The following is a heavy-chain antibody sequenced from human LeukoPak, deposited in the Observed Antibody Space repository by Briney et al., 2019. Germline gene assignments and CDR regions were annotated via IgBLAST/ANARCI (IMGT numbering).Heavy chain of an antibody. J-gene: IGHJ3*02. V-gene: IGHV6-1*01. D-gene: IGHD7-27*01. Sequence: SQTLSLTCAISGDSVSVNSDVWIWIRQSPSRGLEWLGRTYYKSKWYNDYAVSVKSRITISADTSKNQFSLQLNSVTPEDTAMYYCARDADWGYDAFDIWGQGTMVTVSS. CDR1: GDSVSVNSDV. CDR3: ARDADWGYDAFDI. CDR2: TYYKSKWYN.